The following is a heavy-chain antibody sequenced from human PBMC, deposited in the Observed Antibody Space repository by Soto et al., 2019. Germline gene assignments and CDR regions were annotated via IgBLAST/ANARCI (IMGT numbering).Heavy chain of an antibody. CDR3: AREDWWAPGIHGAVDY. CDR1: GFTFSSYW. D-gene: IGHD2-8*02. Sequence: PGGSLRLSCAASGFTFSSYWMSWVRQAPGKGLEWVANIKQDGSEKYYVDSVKGRFTISRDNAKNSLYLQMNSLRAEDTAVYYCAREDWWAPGIHGAVDYWGQGTLVTVSS. V-gene: IGHV3-7*01. CDR2: IKQDGSEK. J-gene: IGHJ4*02.